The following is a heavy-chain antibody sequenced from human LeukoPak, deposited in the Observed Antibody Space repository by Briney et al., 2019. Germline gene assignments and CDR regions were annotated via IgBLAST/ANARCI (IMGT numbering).Heavy chain of an antibody. V-gene: IGHV4-34*01. J-gene: IGHJ4*02. CDR2: INHSGST. D-gene: IGHD3-9*01. CDR1: GGSFSGYY. Sequence: SETLSLTCAVYGGSFSGYYWSWIRQPPGKGLEWIGEINHSGSTKYNPSLKSRVTISVDTSKNQFSLKLSSVTAADTAVYYCARSLLRYFDWPDYWGQGTLVTVSS. CDR3: ARSLLRYFDWPDY.